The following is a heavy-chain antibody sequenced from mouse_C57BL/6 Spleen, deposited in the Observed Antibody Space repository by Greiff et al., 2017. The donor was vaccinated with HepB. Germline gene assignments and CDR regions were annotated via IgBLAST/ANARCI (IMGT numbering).Heavy chain of an antibody. D-gene: IGHD2-2*01. Sequence: QVQLQQPGAELVMPGASVKLSCKASGYTFTSYWMHWVKQRPGQGLEWIGEIDPSDSNTNYNQTFKGKSTLTVDKSSSTAYMQLSSLTSEDSAVYYCARGGTGLAWFAYWGQGTLVTVSA. CDR3: ARGGTGLAWFAY. CDR2: IDPSDSNT. CDR1: GYTFTSYW. V-gene: IGHV1-69*01. J-gene: IGHJ3*01.